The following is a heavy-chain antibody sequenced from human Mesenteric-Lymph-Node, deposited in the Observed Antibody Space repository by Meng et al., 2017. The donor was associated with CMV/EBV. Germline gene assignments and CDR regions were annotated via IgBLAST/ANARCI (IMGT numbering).Heavy chain of an antibody. V-gene: IGHV4-34*01. Sequence: QVQLAQSGAGLLKPAEPLSLSCDVYGCSFSSYCLSWVRQPPGKGLEWIGEINHSGSTNYNPSLKNRVTISVDTSKTQFSLKLRSVTAADTAVYYCARHQRWLKSEGGFNYWGQGTLVTVSS. D-gene: IGHD4-23*01. CDR3: ARHQRWLKSEGGFNY. CDR2: INHSGST. CDR1: GCSFSSYC. J-gene: IGHJ4*02.